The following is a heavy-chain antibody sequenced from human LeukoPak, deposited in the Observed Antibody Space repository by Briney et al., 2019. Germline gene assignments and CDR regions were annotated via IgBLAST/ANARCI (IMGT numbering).Heavy chain of an antibody. CDR2: ISGSGGST. J-gene: IGHJ4*02. CDR1: GFTFSSYG. D-gene: IGHD6-13*01. CDR3: ATTGYSSRNY. V-gene: IGHV3-23*01. Sequence: GGTLRLSCAASGFTFSSYGMSWVRQAPGKGLEWVSAISGSGGSTYYADSVKGRFTISRDNSKNTLYLQMNSLRAEDTAVYYCATTGYSSRNYWGQGTLVTVSS.